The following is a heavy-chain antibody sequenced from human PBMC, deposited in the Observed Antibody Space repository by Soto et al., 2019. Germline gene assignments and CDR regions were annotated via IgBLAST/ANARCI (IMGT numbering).Heavy chain of an antibody. CDR2: IKSKTDGGTT. Sequence: GGSLRLSCAASGFTFSNAWMNWVRQAPGKGLEWVGRIKSKTDGGTTDYAAPVKGRFTISRDDSKNTLYLQMNSLKTEDTAVYYCTTDPTRSRNNYHDSSGYYPDFDYWGQGTLVTVSS. D-gene: IGHD3-22*01. J-gene: IGHJ4*02. CDR1: GFTFSNAW. CDR3: TTDPTRSRNNYHDSSGYYPDFDY. V-gene: IGHV3-15*07.